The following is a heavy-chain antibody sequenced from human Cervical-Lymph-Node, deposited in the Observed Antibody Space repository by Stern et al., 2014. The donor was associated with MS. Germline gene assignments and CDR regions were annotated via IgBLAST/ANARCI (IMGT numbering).Heavy chain of an antibody. D-gene: IGHD2-21*01. CDR1: GFSFSSYW. J-gene: IGHJ6*02. CDR2: IKQDGSEQ. V-gene: IGHV3-7*01. Sequence: EVQLLESGGGLVQPGGSLRLSCAASGFSFSSYWMTWVRQAPGKGLEWVANIKQDGSEQYYVDSVKGRFTLSRDNVHNSLYLQMNSRRAEDTSVYYGARDCGVANCGGFRGYNYYYGMDVWGQGTTVTVSS. CDR3: ARDCGVANCGGFRGYNYYYGMDV.